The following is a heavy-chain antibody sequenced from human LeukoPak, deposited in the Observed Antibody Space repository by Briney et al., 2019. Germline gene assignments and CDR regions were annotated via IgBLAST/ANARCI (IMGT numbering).Heavy chain of an antibody. D-gene: IGHD1-7*01. CDR2: ISYDGSNK. Sequence: GGSLRLSCAASGFTFSSYAMHWVRQAPGKGLEWVAVISYDGSNKYYADSVKGRFTISRDNAKNSLYLQMNSLRAEDTAVYYCARDDRIDWNYGSDAFDIWGQGTMVTVSS. J-gene: IGHJ3*02. CDR1: GFTFSSYA. CDR3: ARDDRIDWNYGSDAFDI. V-gene: IGHV3-30*04.